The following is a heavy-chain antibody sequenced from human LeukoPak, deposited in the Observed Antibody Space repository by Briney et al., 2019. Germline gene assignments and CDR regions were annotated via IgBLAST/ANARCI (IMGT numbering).Heavy chain of an antibody. J-gene: IGHJ4*02. V-gene: IGHV1-69*13. CDR1: GYTFTSYD. CDR3: ATRGQICSSTSCYTSFDY. CDR2: IIPIFGTA. D-gene: IGHD2-2*02. Sequence: ASVKVSCKASGYTFTSYDINWVRQATGQGLEWMGGIIPIFGTANYAQKFQGRVTITADESTSTAYMELSSLRSEDTAVYYCATRGQICSSTSCYTSFDYWGQGTLVTVSS.